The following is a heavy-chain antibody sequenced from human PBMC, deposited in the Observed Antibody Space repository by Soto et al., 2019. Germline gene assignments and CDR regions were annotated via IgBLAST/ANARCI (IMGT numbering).Heavy chain of an antibody. CDR3: ARDGGILAYCGGDCYSPADY. CDR1: GYTFTSYG. CDR2: ISAYNGNT. Sequence: ASVKVSCKASGYTFTSYGISWVRQAPGQGLEWMGWISAYNGNTNYAQKLQGRVTMTTDTSTSTAYMELRSLRSDDTAVYYCARDGGILAYCGGDCYSPADYWGQGTLVTVSS. D-gene: IGHD2-21*02. J-gene: IGHJ4*02. V-gene: IGHV1-18*01.